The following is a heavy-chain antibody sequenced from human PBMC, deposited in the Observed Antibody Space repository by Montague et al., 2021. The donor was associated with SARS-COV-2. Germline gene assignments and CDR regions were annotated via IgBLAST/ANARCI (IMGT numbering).Heavy chain of an antibody. CDR1: GGSFSDYY. V-gene: IGHV4-34*01. CDR2: INHSGST. Sequence: SETLSLTCAVHGGSFSDYYWSWIRQAPGKGLEWIGEINHSGSTNYNPSLKSRVTISVDTSKNQFSLKLSSVTAADTAVYYCARGAPTITMIVVVVTGAGWCFDLWGQGTLVSVSA. CDR3: ARGAPTITMIVVVVTGAGWCFDL. J-gene: IGHJ2*01. D-gene: IGHD3-22*01.